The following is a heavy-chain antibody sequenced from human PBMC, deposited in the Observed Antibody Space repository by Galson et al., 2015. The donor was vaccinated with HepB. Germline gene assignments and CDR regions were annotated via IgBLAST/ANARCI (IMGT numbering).Heavy chain of an antibody. CDR3: ARVKGVWGSYRRNVGIWFDP. Sequence: SLRLSCAASGFTFSSYAMNWVRLPPGKGLEWISYFNSATNTIYYADSVKGRFTISRDNAKNSLYLQMNSLRAEDTAVYYCARVKGVWGSYRRNVGIWFDPWGQGTLVTVSS. D-gene: IGHD3-16*02. CDR1: GFTFSSYA. CDR2: FNSATNTI. V-gene: IGHV3-48*04. J-gene: IGHJ5*02.